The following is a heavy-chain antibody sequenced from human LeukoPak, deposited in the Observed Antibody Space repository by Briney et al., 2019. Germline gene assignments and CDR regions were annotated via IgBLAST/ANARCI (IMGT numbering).Heavy chain of an antibody. CDR3: ARNDPWDY. V-gene: IGHV3-48*03. Sequence: GGSLRLSCAAAGFTFTNYEMNWVRQAPGKGLEWVSYISSGYTIYYADSVKGRFTISRDNAKNSLYLQMNSLRAEDTAVYYCARNDPWDYWGQGSLVTVSS. J-gene: IGHJ4*02. CDR2: ISSGYTI. CDR1: GFTFTNYE.